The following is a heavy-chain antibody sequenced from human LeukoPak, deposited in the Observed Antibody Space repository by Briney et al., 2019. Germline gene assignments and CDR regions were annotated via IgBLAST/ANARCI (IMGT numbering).Heavy chain of an antibody. D-gene: IGHD3-16*01. J-gene: IGHJ6*02. Sequence: ASVKVSCKASGYTFTGYYMYWVRQAPGQGLEWMGWINPKSGGTNYAQKFQGRVTMTRDTSTSTAYMELSRLRADDTAVYYCARNRMLLAYYYYGMDVWGQGTTVTVSS. V-gene: IGHV1-2*02. CDR3: ARNRMLLAYYYYGMDV. CDR2: INPKSGGT. CDR1: GYTFTGYY.